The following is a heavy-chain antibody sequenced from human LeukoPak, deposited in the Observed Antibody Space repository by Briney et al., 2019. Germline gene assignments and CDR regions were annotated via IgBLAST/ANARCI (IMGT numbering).Heavy chain of an antibody. CDR2: INPNSGGT. Sequence: ASVKVSCKASGYTFTGYYMHWVRQAPGQGLEWMGWINPNSGGTNYAQKFQGRVTMTRDTSISTAYMELSRLRSDDTAVYYCARWYYYDSSGSKGNAFDIWGQGTMVTVSS. D-gene: IGHD3-22*01. CDR3: ARWYYYDSSGSKGNAFDI. CDR1: GYTFTGYY. V-gene: IGHV1-2*02. J-gene: IGHJ3*02.